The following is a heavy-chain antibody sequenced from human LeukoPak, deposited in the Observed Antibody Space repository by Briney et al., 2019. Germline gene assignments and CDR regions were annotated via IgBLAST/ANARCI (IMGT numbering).Heavy chain of an antibody. V-gene: IGHV4-31*03. D-gene: IGHD5-12*01. J-gene: IGHJ4*02. CDR2: IYYSGIT. Sequence: SQTLSLTCTVSGGSISSAGYFWSWIRQHPGKGLEWIGHIYYSGITYYNPSLKSRVTISVDTSKNQFSLKLSSVTAADTAVYYCARVYSAYEIYYFDYWGQGTLVTVSS. CDR1: GGSISSAGYF. CDR3: ARVYSAYEIYYFDY.